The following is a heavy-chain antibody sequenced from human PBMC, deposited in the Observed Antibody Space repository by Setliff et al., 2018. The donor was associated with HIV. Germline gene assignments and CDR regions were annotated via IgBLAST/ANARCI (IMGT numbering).Heavy chain of an antibody. Sequence: SGPTLVNPTQTLTLTCSFSGFSLSTAGVAVGWIRQPPGKAPEWLALIYWNNQKRYSPSLRTRLAIVAGTSKNQVVLTLTNMDPVDTATYYCVHTFYLDSSGLREFDVWGQGTQVTSPQ. CDR2: IYWNNQK. D-gene: IGHD3-22*01. V-gene: IGHV2-5*01. CDR1: GFSLSTAGVA. CDR3: VHTFYLDSSGLREFDV. J-gene: IGHJ4*02.